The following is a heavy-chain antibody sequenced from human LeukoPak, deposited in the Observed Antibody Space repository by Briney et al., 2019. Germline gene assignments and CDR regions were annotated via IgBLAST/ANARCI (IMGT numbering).Heavy chain of an antibody. CDR3: ARTIVGETYDAFDI. CDR2: IYSGGSP. Sequence: GGSLRLSCAASVFTVSSNYMSWVRQAPGKGLEWVSIIYSGGSPYYADSLKGRFTISRDNSKNTLYLQMNSLRADDTAVYYCARTIVGETYDAFDIWGQGTEVTVSS. D-gene: IGHD1-26*01. V-gene: IGHV3-53*01. CDR1: VFTVSSNY. J-gene: IGHJ3*02.